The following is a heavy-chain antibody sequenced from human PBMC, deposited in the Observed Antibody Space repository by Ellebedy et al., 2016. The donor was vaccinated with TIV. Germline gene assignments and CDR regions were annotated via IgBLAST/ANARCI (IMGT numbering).Heavy chain of an antibody. D-gene: IGHD3-10*01. CDR2: IGSTITTI. Sequence: GESLKISCAASGFTFSSYSMNWVRQAPGKGLEWVSYIGSTITTIYYADSVKGRFTISRDNAKNSLYLQMNSLRAEETDVYYCARGGGSRLSHSFDIWGQGTMVTVSS. CDR3: ARGGGSRLSHSFDI. J-gene: IGHJ3*02. V-gene: IGHV3-48*04. CDR1: GFTFSSYS.